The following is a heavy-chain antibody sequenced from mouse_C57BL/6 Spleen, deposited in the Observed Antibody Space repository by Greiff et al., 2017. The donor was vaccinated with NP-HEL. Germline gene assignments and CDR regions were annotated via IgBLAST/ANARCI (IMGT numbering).Heavy chain of an antibody. CDR1: GYAFSSPW. CDR3: ERVARDD. J-gene: IGHJ2*01. D-gene: IGHD1-3*01. V-gene: IGHV1-82*01. Sequence: VQLQQSGPELVKPGASVKISCKASGYAFSSPWMNWVKQRPGKGLEWIGRIYPGDGDTNSNGKFKGKATLTADKSSSTAYMQLSSLTSEDSAVYFCERVARDDWGQGTTLTVSS. CDR2: IYPGDGDT.